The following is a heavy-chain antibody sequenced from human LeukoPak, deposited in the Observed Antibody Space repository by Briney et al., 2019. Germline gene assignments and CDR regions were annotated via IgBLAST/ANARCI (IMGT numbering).Heavy chain of an antibody. D-gene: IGHD1-26*01. CDR1: DYTFTTYG. CDR2: ISAYNGNT. J-gene: IGHJ5*02. V-gene: IGHV1-18*01. Sequence: GASVKVSCKAADYTFTTYGTRWVPRAPGQGLEWMGWISAYNGNTNYAQKLQGRVTMTTDTSTSTAYMELRSLRSDDTAVYYGARSFRGYNWFVPWGQGTLVTVSS. CDR3: ARSFRGYNWFVP.